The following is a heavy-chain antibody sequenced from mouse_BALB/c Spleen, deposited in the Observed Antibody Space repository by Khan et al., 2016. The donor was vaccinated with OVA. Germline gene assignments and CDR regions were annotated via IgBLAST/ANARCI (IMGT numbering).Heavy chain of an antibody. CDR3: VRDGAYHRNDGWFAY. CDR2: INPSNGYT. D-gene: IGHD2-14*01. V-gene: IGHV1-4*01. J-gene: IGHJ3*01. Sequence: QVQLQQSGAELARPGASVKMSCKASGYTFTSYTIHWIKKRPGQGLEWIGYINPSNGYTNYNQKFKDKATLTTDKSSTTAYLQLSSLKSDDSAVYNCVRDGAYHRNDGWFAYWGQGTLVTVSA. CDR1: GYTFTSYT.